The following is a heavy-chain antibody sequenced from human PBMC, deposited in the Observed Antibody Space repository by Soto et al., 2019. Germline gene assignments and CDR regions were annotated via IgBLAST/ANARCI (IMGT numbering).Heavy chain of an antibody. CDR2: IIPVFGTA. CDR1: GGSLSNYG. J-gene: IGHJ6*02. V-gene: IGHV1-69*12. Sequence: QVQVVQSGAEVKKPGSSAKVSCKASGGSLSNYGISWVRQAPGQGLEWMGGIIPVFGTANYAQKFQGRVTITADESTSIVYMDVTSLRSEDTAVYYCARGDATKIVVTTYYGMDVWGQGTTVTVSS. CDR3: ARGDATKIVVTTYYGMDV. D-gene: IGHD4-17*01.